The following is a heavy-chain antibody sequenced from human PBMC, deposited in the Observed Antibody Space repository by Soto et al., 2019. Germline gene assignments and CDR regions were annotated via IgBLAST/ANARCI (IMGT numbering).Heavy chain of an antibody. CDR2: IDSNGGT. J-gene: IGHJ4*02. D-gene: IGHD2-2*01. CDR3: ARVPDY. V-gene: IGHV4-59*12. CDR1: DDSSSSYK. Sequence: PSETLSLTCTVSDDSSSSYKWSWIRQPPGRRLEWIGYIDSNGGTSYNPSLQSRVTISIDRSKNQFSLKLSSVTAADTAVYYCARVPDYWGQGILVTVSS.